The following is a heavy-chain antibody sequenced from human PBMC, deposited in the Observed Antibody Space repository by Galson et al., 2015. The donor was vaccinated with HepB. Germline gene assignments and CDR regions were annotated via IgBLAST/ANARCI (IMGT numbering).Heavy chain of an antibody. D-gene: IGHD5-18*01. CDR3: ARRGYSNGRTYWYFDL. V-gene: IGHV3-33*01. J-gene: IGHJ2*01. CDR1: GFTFSSYG. Sequence: SLRLSCAASGFTFSSYGMHWVRQAPGKGLEWVAVIWYDGSNKYYADSVKGRFTISRDNSKNTLYLQMNSLRAEDTAVYYCARRGYSNGRTYWYFDLWGRGTLVTVSS. CDR2: IWYDGSNK.